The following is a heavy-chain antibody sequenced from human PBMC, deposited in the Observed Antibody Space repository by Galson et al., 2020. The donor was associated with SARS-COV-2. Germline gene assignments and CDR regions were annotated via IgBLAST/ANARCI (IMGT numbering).Heavy chain of an antibody. Sequence: GGSLRLSCAASGFPLSSYSMHWVRQAPAKGLEWVSSIPSTGTHIYYGNSVRDRFTISRDNARNSLYLQMNSLRAEDTAVYYCARGTTEVIPVLDYGGQGTLVTVSA. CDR3: ARGTTEVIPVLDY. V-gene: IGHV3-21*06. CDR2: IPSTGTHI. J-gene: IGHJ4*02. D-gene: IGHD2-21*01. CDR1: GFPLSSYS.